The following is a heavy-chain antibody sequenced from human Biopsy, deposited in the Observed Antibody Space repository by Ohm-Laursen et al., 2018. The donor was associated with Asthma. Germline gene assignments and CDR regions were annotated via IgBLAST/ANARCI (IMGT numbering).Heavy chain of an antibody. CDR2: IYRNGDT. J-gene: IGHJ4*02. D-gene: IGHD2-21*02. CDR3: ARGWNCGGDCYSLDS. V-gene: IGHV4-30-2*06. CDR1: GDSIDSGDYS. Sequence: TLSLPCAVSGDSIDSGDYSWTWIRQSPGVGLEWIGYIYRNGDTYYNPTLKNRVTISIDRSKNQFSLRLRSVTAADTAVYYCARGWNCGGDCYSLDSWGQGTLVTASS.